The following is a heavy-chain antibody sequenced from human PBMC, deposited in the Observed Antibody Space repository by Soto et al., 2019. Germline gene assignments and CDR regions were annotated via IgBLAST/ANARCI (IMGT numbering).Heavy chain of an antibody. CDR1: GFSFSDYY. J-gene: IGHJ5*02. V-gene: IGHV3-11*01. CDR2: ISGSGDNI. D-gene: IGHD2-15*01. Sequence: SLRLSCAASGFSFSDYYMTWIRQAPGKGLEWVSYISGSGDNIHYADSVKGRFTISRDNAKNSLYLQMDSLRVEDTAVYYCARGACITCYYDDWFDTWGQGTLVTVSS. CDR3: ARGACITCYYDDWFDT.